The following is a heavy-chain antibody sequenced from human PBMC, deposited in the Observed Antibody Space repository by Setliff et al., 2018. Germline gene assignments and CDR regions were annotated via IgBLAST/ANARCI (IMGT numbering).Heavy chain of an antibody. D-gene: IGHD3-10*01. Sequence: PGGSLRLSCVASGFGFGTYGMHWVRQAPGKGLEWVASIWYDGGYEYYEDSVKGRFTISRDNPENTLYLQMNSLRVEDTARYFCAKVKKQLIRGSGLDFWGQGTVVTV. CDR3: AKVKKQLIRGSGLDF. CDR1: GFGFGTYG. CDR2: IWYDGGYE. V-gene: IGHV3-30*02. J-gene: IGHJ4*02.